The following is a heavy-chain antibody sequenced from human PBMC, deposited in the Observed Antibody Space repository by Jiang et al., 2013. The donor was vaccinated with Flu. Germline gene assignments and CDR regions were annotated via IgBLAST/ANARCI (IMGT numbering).Heavy chain of an antibody. CDR3: AHRFFLHPYGIDAFDI. Sequence: DDDKRYSPSLKSRLTITKDTSKNQVVLTMTNMDPVDTATYYCAHRFFLHPYGIDAFDIWGQGTMVTVSS. V-gene: IGHV2-5*02. J-gene: IGHJ3*02. D-gene: IGHD4-17*01. CDR2: DDDK.